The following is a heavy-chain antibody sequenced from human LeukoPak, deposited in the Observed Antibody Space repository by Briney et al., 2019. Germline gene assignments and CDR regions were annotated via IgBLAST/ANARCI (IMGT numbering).Heavy chain of an antibody. CDR1: GGSISSYY. Sequence: SETLSLTCTVSGGSISSYYWSWIRQPPGKGLEWIGYIHYTGSTNYNPSLKSRVTISVETSKNQFSLKLKSVTAADTAVYYCARGGYYGSGNDFRFDPWGQGTLVTVSS. V-gene: IGHV4-59*01. D-gene: IGHD3-10*01. CDR2: IHYTGST. CDR3: ARGGYYGSGNDFRFDP. J-gene: IGHJ5*02.